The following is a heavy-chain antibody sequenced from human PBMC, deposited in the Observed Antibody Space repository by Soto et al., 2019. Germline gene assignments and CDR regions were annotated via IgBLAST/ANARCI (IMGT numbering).Heavy chain of an antibody. CDR2: VYYTGST. V-gene: IGHV4-59*08. Sequence: SETLSLTCTVSGDSISSYFWSWIRQPPGKGLEWIAYVYYTGSTNYNPSLKSRVTISIDTSNNQFSLKLSSVTAADTAVYYCARHGAASRYYFDYWGQGTLVTVSS. CDR1: GDSISSYF. CDR3: ARHGAASRYYFDY. D-gene: IGHD2-15*01. J-gene: IGHJ4*02.